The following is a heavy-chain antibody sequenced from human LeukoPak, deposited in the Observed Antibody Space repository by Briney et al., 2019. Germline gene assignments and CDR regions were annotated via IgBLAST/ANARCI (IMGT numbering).Heavy chain of an antibody. CDR2: ISSSSSYI. D-gene: IGHD3-16*02. CDR1: GFTFITYS. V-gene: IGHV3-21*01. Sequence: GGSLRLSCAASGFTFITYSMNWVRQAPGKGLEWVSSISSSSSYIYYADSVKGRFTISRDNSKNTLYLQMNSLRAEDTAVYYCAKDMGELSDPFDYWGQGTLVTVSS. J-gene: IGHJ4*02. CDR3: AKDMGELSDPFDY.